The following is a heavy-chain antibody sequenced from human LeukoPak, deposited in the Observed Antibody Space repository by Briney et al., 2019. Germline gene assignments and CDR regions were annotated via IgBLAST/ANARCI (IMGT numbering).Heavy chain of an antibody. Sequence: GGSLRLSCAASGLTFSDYGMNWVRQAPGKGLEWVSYISSSPINIYYADSVRGRFTISRDNAKNSVFLQMNSLRAEDTAVYYCARGSADDDDKWIDPWGQGTLVTVSS. CDR3: ARGSADDDDKWIDP. CDR1: GLTFSDYG. J-gene: IGHJ5*02. CDR2: ISSSPINI. D-gene: IGHD1-1*01. V-gene: IGHV3-48*03.